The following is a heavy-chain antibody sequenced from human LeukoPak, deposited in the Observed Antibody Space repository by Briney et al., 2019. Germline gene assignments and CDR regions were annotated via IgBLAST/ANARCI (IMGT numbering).Heavy chain of an antibody. CDR3: ASVLEGAGAFDI. D-gene: IGHD3-3*01. Sequence: GASVKVSCKASGYTFTSYGISWVRQAPGQGLEWMGWISAYNGNTNYAQKFQGRVTMTRDTSISTAYMELSRLRSDDTAVYYCASVLEGAGAFDIWGQGTMVTVSS. CDR2: ISAYNGNT. J-gene: IGHJ3*02. CDR1: GYTFTSYG. V-gene: IGHV1-18*01.